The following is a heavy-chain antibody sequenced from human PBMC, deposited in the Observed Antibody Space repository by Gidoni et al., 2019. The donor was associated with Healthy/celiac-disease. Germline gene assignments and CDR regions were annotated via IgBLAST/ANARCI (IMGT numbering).Heavy chain of an antibody. D-gene: IGHD2-2*01. V-gene: IGHV1-69*01. CDR1: GGTFSSYA. J-gene: IGHJ6*02. CDR3: ARGVVPYYYYGMDV. Sequence: QVQLVQSGAELQKHGSSVKVSCKASGGTFSSYAISWVRKAHGQGLAWMGGIIPIFGTANYAQKFQGRVTITADESTSTDYMELSSLRSEDTAVDYCARGVVPYYYYGMDVWGQGTTVTVSS. CDR2: IIPIFGTA.